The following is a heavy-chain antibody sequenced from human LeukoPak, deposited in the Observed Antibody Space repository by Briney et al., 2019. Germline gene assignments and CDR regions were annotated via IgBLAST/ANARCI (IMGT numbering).Heavy chain of an antibody. CDR2: IYSGGST. Sequence: GGSLRLSCAASGFTVSSNYMSWVRQAPGKGLEWVSVIYSGGSTYYADSVKGRFTISRDNSKSTLYLQMNSLRAEDTAVSSCARETSSSSWGRYGFDPWGQGTLVTVSS. CDR1: GFTVSSNY. D-gene: IGHD6-13*01. V-gene: IGHV3-66*01. J-gene: IGHJ5*02. CDR3: ARETSSSSWGRYGFDP.